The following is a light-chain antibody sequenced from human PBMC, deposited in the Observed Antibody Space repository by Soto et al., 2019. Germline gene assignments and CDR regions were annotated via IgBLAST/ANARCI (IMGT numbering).Light chain of an antibody. J-gene: IGKJ4*01. Sequence: EIVLTQYPATLSLSPGERATLSCRASQSVGTYLAWYQQKPGQAPRLLIHDASNRATGIPARFSGSGSGTDFTLTISSLEPEDFAIYYCQQRNNWPFFGGGTKVEIK. CDR3: QQRNNWPF. CDR2: DAS. V-gene: IGKV3-11*01. CDR1: QSVGTY.